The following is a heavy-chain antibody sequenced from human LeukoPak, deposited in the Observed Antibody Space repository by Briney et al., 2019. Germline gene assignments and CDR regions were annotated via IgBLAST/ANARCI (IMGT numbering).Heavy chain of an antibody. CDR2: ISGSGGST. J-gene: IGHJ4*02. D-gene: IGHD3-3*01. CDR3: AKDDLTYYDFWSGYPEPIDY. V-gene: IGHV3-23*01. CDR1: GFTFSSYA. Sequence: GRSLRLSCAASGFTFSSYAMSWVRQAPGKGLEWVSAISGSGGSTYYADSVKGRFTISRDNSKNTLYLQMNSLRAEDTAVYYCAKDDLTYYDFWSGYPEPIDYWGQGTLVTVSS.